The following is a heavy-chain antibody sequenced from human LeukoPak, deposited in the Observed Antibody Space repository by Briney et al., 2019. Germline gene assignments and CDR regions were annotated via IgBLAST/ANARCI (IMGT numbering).Heavy chain of an antibody. CDR2: INWNGGST. CDR1: GFTFDDYG. D-gene: IGHD6-13*01. J-gene: IGHJ4*02. CDR3: ARGLAAAGTAY. Sequence: GGSMRLSCAASGFTFDDYGMSWVRQAPGKGLEWVSGINWNGGSTGYADSVKGRFTISRDNAKKSLYLQMNSLRAADTALYYCARGLAAAGTAYWGQGTLVTVSS. V-gene: IGHV3-20*04.